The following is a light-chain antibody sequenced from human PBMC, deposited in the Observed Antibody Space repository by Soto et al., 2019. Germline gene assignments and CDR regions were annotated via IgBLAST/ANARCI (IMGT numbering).Light chain of an antibody. CDR2: GAS. CDR1: QSVSSN. V-gene: IGKV3-15*01. Sequence: ILMTQSPASLSVSPGERATLSCRASQSVSSNLAWYQQKAGQAPRLLMYGASTRAADIPARFSGSGSGTDFTLTISSLQSEDFAVYYCQQYNHWRSISFGQGTRLEIK. J-gene: IGKJ5*01. CDR3: QQYNHWRSIS.